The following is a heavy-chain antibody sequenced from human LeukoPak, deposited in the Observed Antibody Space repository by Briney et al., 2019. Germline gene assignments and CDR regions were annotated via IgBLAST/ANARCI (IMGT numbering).Heavy chain of an antibody. CDR3: AREGSSNGFYYFDF. V-gene: IGHV3-21*01. J-gene: IGHJ4*02. CDR2: ISTTDTEKYI. D-gene: IGHD5-18*01. CDR1: GFAFSDFS. Sequence: GGSLRLSCAASGFAFSDFSMVWVRQAPGKGLEWVSSISTTDTEKYIYYVDSVKGRFTISRDDAKSSLFLHMNSLRTEDTAVYYCAREGSSNGFYYFDFWGQGTLVTVSS.